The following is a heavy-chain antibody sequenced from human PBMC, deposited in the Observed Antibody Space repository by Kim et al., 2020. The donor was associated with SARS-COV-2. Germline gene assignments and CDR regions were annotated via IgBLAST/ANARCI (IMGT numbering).Heavy chain of an antibody. CDR2: IDPKNGDT. Sequence: ASVKVSCKASGYAFTDFHIHWVRQAPGQGLEWMGWIDPKNGDTHYAKSFQGRVTMTRDTSVSTAYLDLSRLKSDDTALYFCARDEVPTILGMEDVWGQGITLTVS. CDR1: GYAFTDFH. V-gene: IGHV1-2*02. J-gene: IGHJ6*02. CDR3: ARDEVPTILGMEDV. D-gene: IGHD3-16*01.